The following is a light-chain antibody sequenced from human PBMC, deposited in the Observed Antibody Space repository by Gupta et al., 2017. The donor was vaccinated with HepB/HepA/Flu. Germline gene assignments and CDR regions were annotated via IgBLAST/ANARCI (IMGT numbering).Light chain of an antibody. CDR1: QSVLYSSNNKNY. Sequence: DIVMTQSPDSLAVSLGERATINCKSGQSVLYSSNNKNYLAWYQQKPGQPPKLLIYWASTRECGVPDRFSGSGSGTDFTLTISSLQAEDVAVYYWQQDYSMLTFGGGTKVEIK. V-gene: IGKV4-1*01. CDR3: QQDYSMLT. J-gene: IGKJ4*01. CDR2: WAS.